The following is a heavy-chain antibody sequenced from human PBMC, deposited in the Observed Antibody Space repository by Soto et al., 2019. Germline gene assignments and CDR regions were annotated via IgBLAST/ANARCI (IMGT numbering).Heavy chain of an antibody. V-gene: IGHV4-39*01. Sequence: SETLSLTCTVSGGSISSSSYYWGWIRQPPGKGLEWIGSIYYSGSTYYNPSLKSRVTISVDTSKNQFSLKLSSMTAADTAVYYCARRTCSPNYGSGSCRLGSFDYWGQGTLVTVSS. J-gene: IGHJ4*02. CDR1: GGSISSSSYY. CDR2: IYYSGST. D-gene: IGHD3-10*01. CDR3: ARRTCSPNYGSGSCRLGSFDY.